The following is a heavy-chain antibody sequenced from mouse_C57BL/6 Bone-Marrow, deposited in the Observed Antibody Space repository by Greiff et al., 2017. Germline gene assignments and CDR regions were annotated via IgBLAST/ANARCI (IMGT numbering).Heavy chain of an antibody. CDR1: GYTFTDYE. V-gene: IGHV1-15*01. J-gene: IGHJ4*01. CDR2: IDPETGGT. Sequence: QVQLQQSGAELVRPGASVTLSCKASGYTFTDYEMHWVKQTPVHGLEWIGAIDPETGGTAYNQKVKGKAILTADKSSSTAYMELRSLTSEDSAVYYCTRTPYYYGSSVYAMDYWGQGTSVTVSS. D-gene: IGHD1-1*01. CDR3: TRTPYYYGSSVYAMDY.